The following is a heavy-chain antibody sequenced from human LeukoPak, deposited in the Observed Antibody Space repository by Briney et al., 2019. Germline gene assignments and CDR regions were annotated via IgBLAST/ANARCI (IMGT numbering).Heavy chain of an antibody. CDR3: AKGGTTVTTFGMDV. V-gene: IGHV3-9*01. Sequence: GGSLRLSCAASGFTFDDYAMHWVRQAPGKGLEWVSGISWNSGSIGYADSVKGRFSISRDNAMNSLYLQMNSLRAEDTALYYCAKGGTTVTTFGMDVWGQGTTVTVSS. D-gene: IGHD4-17*01. CDR1: GFTFDDYA. CDR2: ISWNSGSI. J-gene: IGHJ6*02.